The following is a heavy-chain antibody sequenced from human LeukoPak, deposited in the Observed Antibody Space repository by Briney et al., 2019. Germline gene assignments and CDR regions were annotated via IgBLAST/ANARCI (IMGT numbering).Heavy chain of an antibody. V-gene: IGHV3-30*02. D-gene: IGHD4-17*01. CDR1: GFIFSDFG. CDR2: IRSDGSFK. Sequence: GESLRLSCAAFGFIFSDFGMHWVRQAPGKGLEWVTFIRSDGSFKSYTASVRGRFSISRDNSNDIFYLQMNNLTPDDTAIYYCVKEKTAVTSRGAFEIWGHGTMVTVSS. CDR3: VKEKTAVTSRGAFEI. J-gene: IGHJ3*02.